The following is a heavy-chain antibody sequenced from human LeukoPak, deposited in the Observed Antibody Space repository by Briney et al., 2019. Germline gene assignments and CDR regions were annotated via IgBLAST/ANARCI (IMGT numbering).Heavy chain of an antibody. CDR2: INSDGSST. Sequence: PGGSLRLSCAASGFTFSSYGMHWVRQAPGKGLVWVSRINSDGSSTSYADSVKGRFTISRDNAKNTLYLQMNSLRAEDTAVYYCASRDPYSSGWYVDYWGQGTLVTVSS. V-gene: IGHV3-74*01. D-gene: IGHD6-19*01. CDR3: ASRDPYSSGWYVDY. J-gene: IGHJ4*02. CDR1: GFTFSSYG.